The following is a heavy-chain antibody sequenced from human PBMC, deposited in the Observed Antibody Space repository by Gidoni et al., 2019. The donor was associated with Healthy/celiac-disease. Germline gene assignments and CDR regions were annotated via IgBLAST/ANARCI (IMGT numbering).Heavy chain of an antibody. CDR2: IIPIFGTA. D-gene: IGHD4-17*01. V-gene: IGHV1-69*01. CDR1: GGTFSSYA. Sequence: QVQLVQSGAEVKKPGSSVKVSCKASGGTFSSYAISWVRQAPGQGLEWMGGIIPIFGTANYAQKFQGRVTITADESTSTAYMELSSLRSEDTAVYYCARVETLSGDYPLSGWFDPWGQGTLVTVSS. J-gene: IGHJ5*02. CDR3: ARVETLSGDYPLSGWFDP.